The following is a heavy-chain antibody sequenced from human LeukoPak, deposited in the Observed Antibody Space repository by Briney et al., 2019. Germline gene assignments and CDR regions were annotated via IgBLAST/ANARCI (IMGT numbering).Heavy chain of an antibody. J-gene: IGHJ4*02. V-gene: IGHV3-64*04. CDR3: VREVGSLSFSFLLTN. CDR1: GITLSSFA. D-gene: IGHD3-9*01. Sequence: GGSLRLSWSASGITLSSFAIHWVRQAPGRGLEYVSVISSNGETTYYADSVKGRFTISRDNSKNTLYLQMTSLKNEDTAVYYCVREVGSLSFSFLLTNWGQGTLVTVSS. CDR2: ISSNGETT.